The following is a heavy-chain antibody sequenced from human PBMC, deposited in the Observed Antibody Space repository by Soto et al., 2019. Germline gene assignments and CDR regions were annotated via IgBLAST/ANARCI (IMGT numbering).Heavy chain of an antibody. CDR3: ARDLNSSSDNPSTGGDYYYYGMDV. CDR2: INPNSGGT. V-gene: IGHV1-2*04. D-gene: IGHD6-13*01. Sequence: ASVKVSCKASGYTFTGYYMHWVRQAPGQGLEWMGWINPNSGGTNYAQKFQGWVTMTRDTSISTAYMELSRLRSDDTAVYYCARDLNSSSDNPSTGGDYYYYGMDVWGQVTTVTVSS. J-gene: IGHJ6*02. CDR1: GYTFTGYY.